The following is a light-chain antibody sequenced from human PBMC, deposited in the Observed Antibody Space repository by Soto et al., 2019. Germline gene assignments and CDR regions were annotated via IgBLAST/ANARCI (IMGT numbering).Light chain of an antibody. J-gene: IGKJ5*01. V-gene: IGKV3D-11*03. CDR2: LAS. CDR1: QAVNTR. Sequence: EIVLTQSPATLSSFPGDRVTLSCRASQAVNTRLAWYQHKPGQAPRLLIYLASNRAAGVPARFSGSGSGTDFTLSISSLEPEDFAVYYCQLSQQRSSWPPIAFGQGTRLDLK. CDR3: QLSQQRSSWPPIA.